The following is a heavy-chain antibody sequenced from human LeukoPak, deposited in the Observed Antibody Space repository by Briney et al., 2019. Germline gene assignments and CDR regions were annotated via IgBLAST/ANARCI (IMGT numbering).Heavy chain of an antibody. V-gene: IGHV1-58*02. CDR3: AAVLAAAAP. J-gene: IGHJ5*02. CDR1: GFTFTNSG. CDR2: IVVGSGTT. Sequence: SGKVSCKASGFTFTNSGMQWVRQARGQGHEWFGWIVVGSGTTNYSQSFQERVTITRDMSASTAYMELSSLRPEDTAVYYCAAVLAAAAPWGQGTLVTVSS. D-gene: IGHD6-25*01.